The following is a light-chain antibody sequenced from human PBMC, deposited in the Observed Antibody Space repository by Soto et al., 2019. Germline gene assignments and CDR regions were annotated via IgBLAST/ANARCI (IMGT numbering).Light chain of an antibody. CDR3: LQRSNWPWT. Sequence: EIVLTQSPGTLSLSPGERATLSCRASQSFNSIYLAWYRQKPGQAPRLLIYGASSRATGIPARFSGSGSGTDFTLTISSLEPEDFAVYYCLQRSNWPWTFGQGTKVDIK. CDR1: QSFNSIY. CDR2: GAS. J-gene: IGKJ1*01. V-gene: IGKV3D-20*02.